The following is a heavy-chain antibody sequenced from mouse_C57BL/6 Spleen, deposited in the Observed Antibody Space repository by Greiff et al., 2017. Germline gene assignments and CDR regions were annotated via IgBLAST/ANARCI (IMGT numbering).Heavy chain of an antibody. Sequence: QVQLKQPGAELVMPGASVKLSCKASGYTFTSYWMHWVKQRPGQGLEWIGEIDPSDSYTNYNQKFKGKSTLTVDKSSSTAYMQLSSLTSEDSAVYCGASSGYYAMDYWGQGTSVTVSS. CDR2: IDPSDSYT. V-gene: IGHV1-69*01. CDR3: ASSGYYAMDY. CDR1: GYTFTSYW. J-gene: IGHJ4*01. D-gene: IGHD3-1*01.